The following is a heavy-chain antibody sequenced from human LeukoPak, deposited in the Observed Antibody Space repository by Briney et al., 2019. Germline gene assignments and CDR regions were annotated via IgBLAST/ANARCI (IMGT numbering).Heavy chain of an antibody. V-gene: IGHV3-66*01. D-gene: IGHD6-19*01. J-gene: IGHJ4*02. CDR3: ARESEDSSGWPPFDY. Sequence: PGGSLRLSCAASGFTVSSNYMSRVRQAPGKGLEWVSVIYSGGSTYYADSVKGRFTISRDNSKNTLYLQMNSLRAEDTAVYYCARESEDSSGWPPFDYWGQGTLVTVSS. CDR1: GFTVSSNY. CDR2: IYSGGST.